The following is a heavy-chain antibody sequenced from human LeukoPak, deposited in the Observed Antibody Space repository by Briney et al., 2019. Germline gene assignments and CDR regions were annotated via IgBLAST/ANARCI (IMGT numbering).Heavy chain of an antibody. J-gene: IGHJ4*02. CDR1: GFTFRSYE. Sequence: GGSLRLSCEASGFTFRSYEMSWVRQAPGKGLEWVSIISDSGAKTDYADSVKGRFTISRDNSKNTLFLQLNRLRAEDTAVYHCARNKGVYGSGSYDNWGPGTLVTVSS. D-gene: IGHD3-10*01. V-gene: IGHV3-23*01. CDR2: ISDSGAKT. CDR3: ARNKGVYGSGSYDN.